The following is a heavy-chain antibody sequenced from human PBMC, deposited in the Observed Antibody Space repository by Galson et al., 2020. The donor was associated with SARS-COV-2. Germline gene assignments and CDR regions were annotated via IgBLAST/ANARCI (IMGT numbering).Heavy chain of an antibody. CDR3: ARGDYDYVWGSYRYSGYFDY. D-gene: IGHD3-16*02. J-gene: IGHJ4*02. Sequence: GGSLRLSCAASGFTVSSNYMSWVRQAPGKGLEWVSVIYSGGSTYYADSVKGRFTISRDNSKNTLYLQMNSLRAEDTAVYYCARGDYDYVWGSYRYSGYFDYWGQGTLVTVSS. CDR1: GFTVSSNY. V-gene: IGHV3-66*02. CDR2: IYSGGST.